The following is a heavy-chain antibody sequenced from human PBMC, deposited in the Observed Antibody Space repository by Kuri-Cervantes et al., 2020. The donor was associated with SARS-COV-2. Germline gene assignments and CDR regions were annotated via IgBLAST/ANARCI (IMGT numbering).Heavy chain of an antibody. Sequence: ESLKISCAVSGYSISSGYYWGWIRQSPGKGLEWIGSIYYSGAPYYNPSLKSRVSISVDTSKIQFSLNLRSVTAADTALYYCASQLSTDYGLFYFDNWGQGTLVTVSS. CDR2: IYYSGAP. D-gene: IGHD3-16*01. CDR1: GYSISSGYY. CDR3: ASQLSTDYGLFYFDN. V-gene: IGHV4-38-2*01. J-gene: IGHJ4*02.